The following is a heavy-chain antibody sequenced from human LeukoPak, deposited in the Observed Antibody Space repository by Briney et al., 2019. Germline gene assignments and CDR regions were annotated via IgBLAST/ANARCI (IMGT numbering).Heavy chain of an antibody. D-gene: IGHD3-10*01. CDR1: GGSISSYY. J-gene: IGHJ4*02. CDR2: IYSTGST. CDR3: ASHYGSGSFYSPFDY. V-gene: IGHV4-4*07. Sequence: SETLSLTCTASGGSISSYYWSWIRQPAGEGLEWIGHIYSTGSTNYNPSLKSRVTISLDTSKNQFSLKLNSVTAADTAVYYCASHYGSGSFYSPFDYWGQGTLVTVSS.